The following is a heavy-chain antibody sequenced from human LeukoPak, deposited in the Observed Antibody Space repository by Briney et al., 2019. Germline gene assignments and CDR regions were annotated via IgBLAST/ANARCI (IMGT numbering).Heavy chain of an antibody. CDR3: AKDDLSSATFDY. V-gene: IGHV3-23*01. CDR1: GFTFSNSA. Sequence: GGSLRLSCAASGFTFSNSAMTWVRLAPGKGLEWVSVISDNGGRTYYADSVKGRFTISRDNSKNTLYLQMNSLRAEDTAVYYCAKDDLSSATFDYWGQGTLVTVSS. J-gene: IGHJ4*02. D-gene: IGHD2/OR15-2a*01. CDR2: ISDNGGRT.